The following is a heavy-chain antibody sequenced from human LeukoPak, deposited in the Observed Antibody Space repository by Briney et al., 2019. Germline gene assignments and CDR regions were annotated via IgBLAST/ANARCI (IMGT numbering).Heavy chain of an antibody. D-gene: IGHD3-22*01. CDR1: GFTVSSNY. CDR3: ARSIDSRAPIDI. J-gene: IGHJ3*02. V-gene: IGHV3-53*01. Sequence: GGSLRLSCAASGFTVSSNYMSWVRQAPGKGLEWVSVIYSGGSTYYAGSVKGRFTISRDNSKNTLYLQMNSLRAGDTAVYYCARSIDSRAPIDIWGQGTMVTVSS. CDR2: IYSGGST.